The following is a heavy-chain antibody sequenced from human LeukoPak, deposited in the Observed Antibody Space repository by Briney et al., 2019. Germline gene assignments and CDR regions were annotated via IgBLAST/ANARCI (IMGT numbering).Heavy chain of an antibody. D-gene: IGHD1-1*01. V-gene: IGHV3-23*01. CDR2: ISGSGGST. J-gene: IGHJ4*02. CDR1: GFTFSSYA. CDR3: AWRYDYFDY. Sequence: GASLRLSCAASGFTFSSYAMSWVRQAPGKGLEWVSGISGSGGSTYYADSVKGRFTISRDNSKNTLYLQMNSLRAEDTAIYYCAWRYDYFDYWGQGTLVTVSS.